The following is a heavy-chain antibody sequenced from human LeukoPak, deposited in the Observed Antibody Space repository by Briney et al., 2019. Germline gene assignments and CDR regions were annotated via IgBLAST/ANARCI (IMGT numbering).Heavy chain of an antibody. CDR2: MNPNSGNT. J-gene: IGHJ5*02. CDR3: ARGELAAAGTWGFDP. V-gene: IGHV1-8*01. CDR1: GYTFTSYD. D-gene: IGHD6-13*01. Sequence: ASVKVSCKASGYTFTSYDINWVRQATGQGLKWMGWMNPNSGNTGYAQKFQGRVTMTRNTSISTAYMELSSLRSEDTAVYYCARGELAAAGTWGFDPWGQGTLVTVSS.